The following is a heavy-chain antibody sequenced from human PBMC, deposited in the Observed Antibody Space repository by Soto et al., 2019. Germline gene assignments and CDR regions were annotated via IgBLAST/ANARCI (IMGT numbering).Heavy chain of an antibody. CDR1: GDTFNFYS. D-gene: IGHD3-10*01. V-gene: IGHV1-69*02. Sequence: QVQLVQSGAEVKKPGSSVRVSCKASGDTFNFYSINWVRQAPGLGLEWMGRINPILSMSNYAQRFQGRVRMTADKSTSTAYMELSSLRSEETAMYYCASSYGSGYRAFDSWGQGALVTVSS. CDR2: INPILSMS. CDR3: ASSYGSGYRAFDS. J-gene: IGHJ4*02.